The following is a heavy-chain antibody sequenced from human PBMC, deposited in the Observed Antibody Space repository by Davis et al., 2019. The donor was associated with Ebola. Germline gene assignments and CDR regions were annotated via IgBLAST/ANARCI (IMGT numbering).Heavy chain of an antibody. Sequence: GESLKISCVASGFILTNCAMYWVRQAPGKGLEWVSIIGTSHDTYYADSVKGRFTISRDNSKNTVYMQMHSLRVEDTAVYYCASREVGLHNLYWGEGTLVSVSS. CDR1: GFILTNCA. CDR2: IGTSHDT. J-gene: IGHJ4*02. D-gene: IGHD1-26*01. V-gene: IGHV3-23*01. CDR3: ASREVGLHNLY.